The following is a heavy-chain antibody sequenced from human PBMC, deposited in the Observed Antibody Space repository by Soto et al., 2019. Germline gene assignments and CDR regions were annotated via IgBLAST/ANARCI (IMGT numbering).Heavy chain of an antibody. CDR2: IYYSGST. Sequence: SETLSLTCTVSGGSISSGGYYWSWIRQHPGKGLEWIGYIYYSGSTYYNPSLKSRVTISIDTSKNQFSLKLTSVTAADTAVYYCERVEDLRVRGTYNWFDPWGQGTLVTVSS. J-gene: IGHJ5*02. CDR1: GGSISSGGYY. V-gene: IGHV4-31*03. D-gene: IGHD3-10*01. CDR3: ERVEDLRVRGTYNWFDP.